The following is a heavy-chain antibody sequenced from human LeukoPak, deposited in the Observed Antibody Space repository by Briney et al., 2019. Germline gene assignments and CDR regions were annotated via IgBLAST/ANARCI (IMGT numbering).Heavy chain of an antibody. CDR2: IYSGGST. CDR1: GFNVSRNH. Sequence: PGGSLRLSCAASGFNVSRNHMSWVRQAPGKGLEWVSVIYSGGSTYYADSVKGRFTISRHNSKNTLYLQMNSLRAEDMAVYYGAREAVTGTFDYWGQGTLVTVSS. D-gene: IGHD1-20*01. V-gene: IGHV3-53*04. J-gene: IGHJ4*02. CDR3: AREAVTGTFDY.